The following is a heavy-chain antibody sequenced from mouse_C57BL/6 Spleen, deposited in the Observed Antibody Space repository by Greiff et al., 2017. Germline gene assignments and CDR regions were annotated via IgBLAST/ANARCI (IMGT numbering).Heavy chain of an antibody. V-gene: IGHV1-7*01. CDR2: INPSSGYT. J-gene: IGHJ2*01. CDR3: SIYNIYLFDY. D-gene: IGHD1-3*01. CDR1: GYTFTSYW. Sequence: QVQLQQSGAELAKPGASVKLSCKASGYTFTSYWMHWVKQRPGQGLEWIGYINPSSGYTKYNQKFKDKATLTADNSSSTAYMQLSSLTYEDSAVXYCSIYNIYLFDYWGQGTTLTVSS.